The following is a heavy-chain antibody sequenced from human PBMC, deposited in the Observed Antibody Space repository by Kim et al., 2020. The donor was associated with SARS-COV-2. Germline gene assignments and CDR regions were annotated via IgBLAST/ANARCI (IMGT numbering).Heavy chain of an antibody. D-gene: IGHD3-10*01. CDR3: ARGITYYYGSGTYYQIFAY. V-gene: IGHV1-18*01. Sequence: VKVSCKASGYTFTSYGISWVRQAPGQGLEWMGWISAYNGNTNYAQKLQGRVTMTTDTSTSTAYMELRSLRSDDTAVYYCARGITYYYGSGTYYQIFAYWGQGTLVTVSS. CDR1: GYTFTSYG. J-gene: IGHJ4*02. CDR2: ISAYNGNT.